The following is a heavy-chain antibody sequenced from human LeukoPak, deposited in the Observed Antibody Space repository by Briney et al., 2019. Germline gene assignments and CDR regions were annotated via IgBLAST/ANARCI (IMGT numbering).Heavy chain of an antibody. J-gene: IGHJ4*02. V-gene: IGHV3-64*01. CDR2: ISSNGGST. Sequence: GGSLRLSCAASGFTFSSYAMHWVRQAPGKGLEYVSAISSNGGSTYYANSVKGRFTISRDNSKNTLYLQMGSLRAEDMAVYYCAKDIGSYYDYWGQGILVTVSS. CDR3: AKDIGSYYDY. D-gene: IGHD3-10*01. CDR1: GFTFSSYA.